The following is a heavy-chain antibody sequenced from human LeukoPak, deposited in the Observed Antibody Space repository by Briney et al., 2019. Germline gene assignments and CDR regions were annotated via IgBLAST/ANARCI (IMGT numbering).Heavy chain of an antibody. CDR2: ISGSGGST. V-gene: IGHV3-23*01. CDR1: GITLSNYG. CDR3: AKGPGYYYYYGMDV. Sequence: GGSLRLSCAVSGITLSNYGMSWVRQAPGKGLEWVSTISGSGGSTYYADSVKGRFTISRDNSKNTLYLQMNSLRAEDTAVYYCAKGPGYYYYYGMDVWGQGTTVTVSS. J-gene: IGHJ6*02.